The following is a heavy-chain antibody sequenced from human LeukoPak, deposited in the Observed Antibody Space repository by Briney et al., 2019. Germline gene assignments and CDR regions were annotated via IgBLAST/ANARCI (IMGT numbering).Heavy chain of an antibody. J-gene: IGHJ4*02. D-gene: IGHD1-26*01. CDR1: GGSISSSGYS. CDR3: ARYGGTYLPY. CDR2: IYYSGST. Sequence: SETLSLTCTVSGGSISSSGYSWGWIRQPPGKGLEWIGYIYYSGSTNYNPSLKSRVTISVDTSKNQFSLKLSSVTAADTAVYYCARYGGTYLPYWGQGTLVTVSS. V-gene: IGHV4-61*05.